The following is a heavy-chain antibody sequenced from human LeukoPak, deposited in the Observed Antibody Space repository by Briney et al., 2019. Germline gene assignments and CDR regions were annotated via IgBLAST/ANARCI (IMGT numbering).Heavy chain of an antibody. CDR1: GYTFTSYD. D-gene: IGHD3-3*01. J-gene: IGHJ6*03. CDR3: ARGRKVPWGGNTIFGVVYYMDV. Sequence: ASVKVSCKGTGYTFTSYDINWVRQATGQGLEWMGWMNPNSGNTGYAQKFQGRVTMTRNTSISTAYMELSSLRSEDTAVYYCARGRKVPWGGNTIFGVVYYMDVWGKGTTVTVSS. V-gene: IGHV1-8*01. CDR2: MNPNSGNT.